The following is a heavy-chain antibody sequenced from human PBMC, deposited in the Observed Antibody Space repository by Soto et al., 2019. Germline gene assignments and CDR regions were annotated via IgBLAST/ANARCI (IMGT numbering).Heavy chain of an antibody. J-gene: IGHJ6*02. CDR3: ARDQGDSSGYSLYYYYGMDV. CDR2: INPNSGGT. CDR1: GYTFTGYY. D-gene: IGHD3-22*01. V-gene: IGHV1-2*02. Sequence: GASVKVSGKASGYTFTGYYMPWVRQAPGQGLEWMGWINPNSGGTNYPQKFQGRITMTRNTSISTAYMELSRLRSDDAAVYYCARDQGDSSGYSLYYYYGMDVWGQGTTVTVSS.